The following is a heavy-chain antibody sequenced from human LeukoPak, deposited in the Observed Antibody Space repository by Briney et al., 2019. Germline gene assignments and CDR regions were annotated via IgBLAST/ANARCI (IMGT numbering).Heavy chain of an antibody. V-gene: IGHV3-7*01. CDR3: AREGGWQQLVGNWFDP. J-gene: IGHJ5*02. Sequence: PGGSLRLSCAASGFTFSSYWMSWVRQAPGKGLEWVANIKQDGSEKYYVDSVKGRFTISRDNAKNSLYLQMNSLRAEDTAVYYCAREGGWQQLVGNWFDPWGQGTLVIVSS. CDR2: IKQDGSEK. D-gene: IGHD6-13*01. CDR1: GFTFSSYW.